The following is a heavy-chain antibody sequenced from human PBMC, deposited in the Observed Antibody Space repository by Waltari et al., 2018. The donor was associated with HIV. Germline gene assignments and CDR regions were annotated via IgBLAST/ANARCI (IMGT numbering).Heavy chain of an antibody. CDR1: GFTFSSYA. J-gene: IGHJ4*02. V-gene: IGHV3-23*01. Sequence: AQLLQSGGGLVQPGGSLRLSCAASGFTFSSYAMTWVRQAPGKGLEWVSSISGSRDGTHYAASVKGRFTVSRDNSKNTLFLQMSSLRAEDTAVYYCARDVTPYDYYVSSFDSWGQGTLVTVSS. CDR2: ISGSRDGT. D-gene: IGHD5-12*01. CDR3: ARDVTPYDYYVSSFDS.